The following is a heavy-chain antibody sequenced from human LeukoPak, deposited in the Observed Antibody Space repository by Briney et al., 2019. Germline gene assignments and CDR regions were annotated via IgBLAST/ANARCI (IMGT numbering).Heavy chain of an antibody. D-gene: IGHD5-24*01. Sequence: SXXPSLTCTVSGCSISSYYWSWIRQPPGKGLEWVGYIYYSGSTNYNPSLKSRVTISVDTSKNQFSLKLSSVTAADTAVYYCAREPRVATIRDAFDIWGQGTMVTVSS. CDR1: GCSISSYY. CDR3: AREPRVATIRDAFDI. V-gene: IGHV4-59*01. J-gene: IGHJ3*02. CDR2: IYYSGST.